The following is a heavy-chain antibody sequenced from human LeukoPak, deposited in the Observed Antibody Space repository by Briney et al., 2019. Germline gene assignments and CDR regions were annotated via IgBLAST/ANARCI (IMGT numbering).Heavy chain of an antibody. CDR2: IRFDGTNK. D-gene: IGHD6-13*01. Sequence: PGGSLRLSCAAAGFTFSSYGMHWVRQAPGRGLEWVAFIRFDGTNKYYAASVKGRFTISRDNSKNTLYLQMSSLRTEDTGVYYCAKDGGAAAGYIDYWGQGTLVTVSS. CDR1: GFTFSSYG. J-gene: IGHJ4*02. CDR3: AKDGGAAAGYIDY. V-gene: IGHV3-30*02.